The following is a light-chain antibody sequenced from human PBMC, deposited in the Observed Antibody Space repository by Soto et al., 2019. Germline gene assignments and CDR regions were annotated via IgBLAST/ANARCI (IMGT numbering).Light chain of an antibody. CDR1: QSISTY. V-gene: IGKV1-39*01. J-gene: IGKJ2*01. CDR2: AAS. Sequence: DIQMTQSPSSLSASVGDRVTITCRASQSISTYLNWYQQKPGKAPKLLLYAASSLQSGVPSRFSGSGSVTDFTLTISSLQPEDFATYYCQQSYNSPYTFGQRTKLEI. CDR3: QQSYNSPYT.